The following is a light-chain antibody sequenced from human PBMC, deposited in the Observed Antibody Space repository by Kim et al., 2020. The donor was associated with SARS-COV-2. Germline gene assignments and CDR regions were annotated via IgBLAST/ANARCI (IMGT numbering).Light chain of an antibody. Sequence: RDTHNCKSSQTVLYNSNNKNYLAWYQQKPGQAPKLLIYWASIRESGVSDRFSGSGSETDFTLTISSLQAEDVAVYYCQQYYSTPPSFGQGTKLEI. J-gene: IGKJ2*03. CDR1: QTVLYNSNNKNY. V-gene: IGKV4-1*01. CDR2: WAS. CDR3: QQYYSTPPS.